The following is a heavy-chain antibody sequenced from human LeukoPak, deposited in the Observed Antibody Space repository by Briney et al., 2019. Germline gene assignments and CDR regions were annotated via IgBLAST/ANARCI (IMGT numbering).Heavy chain of an antibody. V-gene: IGHV4-59*01. CDR3: AGEQRLPYYYYGMDV. Sequence: SETLSLTCTVSGVSISSYYWSWIRQPPGKGLEWIGYIYYSGSTYYNPSLKSRVTISVDTSKNQFSLKLSSVTAADTAVYYCAGEQRLPYYYYGMDVWGQGTTVTVSS. D-gene: IGHD6-25*01. J-gene: IGHJ6*02. CDR2: IYYSGST. CDR1: GVSISSYY.